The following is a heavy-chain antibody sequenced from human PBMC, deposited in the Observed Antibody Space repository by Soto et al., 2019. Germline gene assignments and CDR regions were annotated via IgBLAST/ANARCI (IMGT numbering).Heavy chain of an antibody. D-gene: IGHD2-15*01. Sequence: PSGTLSLTCTVSGGSISSGGYYWSWIRQHPGKGLEWIGYIYYSGSTYYNPSLKSRVTISVDTSKNQFSLKLSSVTAADTAVYYCARSGGLGYCSGGSCYSIDFDYWGQGTLVTVSS. J-gene: IGHJ4*02. CDR3: ARSGGLGYCSGGSCYSIDFDY. CDR1: GGSISSGGYY. V-gene: IGHV4-31*03. CDR2: IYYSGST.